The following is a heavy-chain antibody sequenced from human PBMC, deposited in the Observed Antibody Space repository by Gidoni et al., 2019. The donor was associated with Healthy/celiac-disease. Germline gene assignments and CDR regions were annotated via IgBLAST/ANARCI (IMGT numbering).Heavy chain of an antibody. V-gene: IGHV3-23*04. Sequence: EVQLVESGGGLVQPGGSLRLSCAASGFTFISYAMSWVRQAPGKGLELVSAISGSGGSTYYADSVKGRFTISRDNSKNTLYLQMNSLRAEDTAVYYCAKSPLIAVAGIWDYWGQGTLVTVSS. CDR1: GFTFISYA. D-gene: IGHD6-19*01. J-gene: IGHJ4*02. CDR3: AKSPLIAVAGIWDY. CDR2: ISGSGGST.